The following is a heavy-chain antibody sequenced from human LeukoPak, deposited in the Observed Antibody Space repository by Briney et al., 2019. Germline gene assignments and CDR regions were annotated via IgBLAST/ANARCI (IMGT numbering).Heavy chain of an antibody. CDR2: ISSTSGTK. CDR3: VGFGVYGGL. V-gene: IGHV3-48*03. D-gene: IGHD4-23*01. CDR1: GFPFSGYE. J-gene: IGHJ4*02. Sequence: SGGSLRLSCTASGFPFSGYEMNWVRQAPGKGLEWVSYISSTSGTKKYSESVKGRFTVSRDNAQQSLYLQMTSLSAEDTAVYYCVGFGVYGGLWGQGTVVTVSP.